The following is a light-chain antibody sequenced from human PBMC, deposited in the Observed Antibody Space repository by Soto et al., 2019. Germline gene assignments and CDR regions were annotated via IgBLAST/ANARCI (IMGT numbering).Light chain of an antibody. CDR1: QSLLQSSGYNY. V-gene: IGKV2-28*01. Sequence: DIEVTQSPLSLPVTPGEPASISCKSSQSLLQSSGYNYLDWYLQKPGQSPQLVIYRGSNRAPGVPDRISGSGSGTDFTLRISRVEAEDVGVYCCMQALETVWTFGQGTKVEIK. CDR3: MQALETVWT. J-gene: IGKJ1*01. CDR2: RGS.